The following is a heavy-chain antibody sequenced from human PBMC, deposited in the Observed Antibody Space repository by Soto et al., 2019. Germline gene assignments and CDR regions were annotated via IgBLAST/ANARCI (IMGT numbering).Heavy chain of an antibody. D-gene: IGHD3-3*01. CDR1: GGSISSSSYY. V-gene: IGHV4-39*01. J-gene: IGHJ6*03. CDR3: ARLNTIFGVVKRLRDYYYYYMDV. CDR2: IYYSGST. Sequence: SETLSLTCTVSGGSISSSSYYWGWIRQPPGKGLEWIGSIYYSGSTYYNPSLKSRVTISVDTSKNQFSLKLSSVTAAGTAVYYCARLNTIFGVVKRLRDYYYYYMDVWGKGTTVTVSS.